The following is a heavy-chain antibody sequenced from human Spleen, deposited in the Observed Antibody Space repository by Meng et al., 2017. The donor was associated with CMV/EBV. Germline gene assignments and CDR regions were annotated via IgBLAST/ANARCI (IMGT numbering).Heavy chain of an antibody. V-gene: IGHV3-7*01. Sequence: GGSLRLSCAASGFTFSSYAMTWVRQAPGKGLQWVANIKEDGSERNYLDSVKGRFTISRDNANNLLYLEMNSLRVEDTALYYCARSTNYDLWSGYPGGLDVWGQGTTVTVSS. J-gene: IGHJ6*01. D-gene: IGHD3-3*01. CDR3: ARSTNYDLWSGYPGGLDV. CDR2: IKEDGSER. CDR1: GFTFSSYA.